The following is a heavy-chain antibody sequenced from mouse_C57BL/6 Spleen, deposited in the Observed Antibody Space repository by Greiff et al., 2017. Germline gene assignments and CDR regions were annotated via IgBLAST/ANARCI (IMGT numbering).Heavy chain of an antibody. J-gene: IGHJ1*03. CDR2: LWSDGST. CDR3: ARQEDYYGSSYGYFDV. Sequence: QVQLKESGPGLVAPSQSLSITCTVSGFSLTSYGVHWVRQPPGKGLEWLVVLWSDGSTTYNSALKSRLSISKDNSKSQVFLKMNSLQTDDTAMYYCARQEDYYGSSYGYFDVWGTETTVTVSS. V-gene: IGHV2-6-1*01. D-gene: IGHD1-1*01. CDR1: GFSLTSYG.